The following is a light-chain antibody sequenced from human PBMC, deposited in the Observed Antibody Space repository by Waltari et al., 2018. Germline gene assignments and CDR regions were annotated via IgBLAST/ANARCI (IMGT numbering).Light chain of an antibody. J-gene: IGKJ2*03. CDR2: VVS. CDR3: QQHNNFPYS. CDR1: QDINNF. Sequence: DIQMTQSPSSLSASVGDRVTITCRANQDINNFLLWFQQRPGKAPKSLIYVVSHLHSGVPSRFSGSRSGPDFILTISDLQPEDFATYYCQQHNNFPYSLGQGTRLEIK. V-gene: IGKV1-16*01.